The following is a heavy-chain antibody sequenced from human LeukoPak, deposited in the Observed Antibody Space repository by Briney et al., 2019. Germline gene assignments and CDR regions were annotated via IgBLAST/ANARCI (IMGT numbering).Heavy chain of an antibody. V-gene: IGHV1-69*13. Sequence: SVTVSCKASGNTFAGYYVHWVRQAPGQGLDCIGGTIPIFGTANYAQKFQGRVTITADESTSTAYMELSSLRSEDTAVYYCASPSCSGGSCLYYFDYWGQGTLVTVSS. CDR3: ASPSCSGGSCLYYFDY. CDR1: GNTFAGYY. D-gene: IGHD2-15*01. J-gene: IGHJ4*02. CDR2: TIPIFGTA.